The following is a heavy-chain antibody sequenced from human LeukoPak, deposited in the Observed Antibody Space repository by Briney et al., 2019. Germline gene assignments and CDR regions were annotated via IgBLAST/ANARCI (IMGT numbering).Heavy chain of an antibody. J-gene: IGHJ5*02. CDR3: ARDVTYHGGGWFDP. V-gene: IGHV3-48*04. CDR1: EFTFSSYS. D-gene: IGHD4-23*01. CDR2: ISSTATSI. Sequence: QTGGSLRLSCAASEFTFSSYSMSWVRQAPGKGLEWVSYISSTATSIYYADSVKGRFTVSRDNAKNSLYLQMNSLRAEDTAVYYCARDVTYHGGGWFDPWGQGTLVTVSS.